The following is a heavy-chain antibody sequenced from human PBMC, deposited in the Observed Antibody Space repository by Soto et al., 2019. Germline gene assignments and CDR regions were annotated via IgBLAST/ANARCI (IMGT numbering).Heavy chain of an antibody. J-gene: IGHJ4*02. Sequence: EVQLVESGGGLVQPGGSLRLSCAASGFTFNSYWMQWVRHAPGKGLEWVSRIDGDEDSTTNYADSVKGRFTISRDNVKNTLYLQMNSLTADVTAVYYCVRDSHGDYWGQGTLVTVSS. CDR2: IDGDEDSTT. CDR1: GFTFNSYW. V-gene: IGHV3-74*01. CDR3: VRDSHGDY.